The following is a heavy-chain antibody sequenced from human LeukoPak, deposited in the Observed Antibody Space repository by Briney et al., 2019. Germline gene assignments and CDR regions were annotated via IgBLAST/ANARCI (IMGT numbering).Heavy chain of an antibody. CDR3: AKEESEYSGYVPSLYFDY. CDR1: GFTFSSYG. D-gene: IGHD5-12*01. CDR2: ISYDGSNK. Sequence: GGSLRLSCAASGFTFSSYGMHWVRRAPGKGLEWVAVISYDGSNKYYADSVKGRFTISRDNSKNTLYLQMNSLRAEDTAVYYCAKEESEYSGYVPSLYFDYWGQGTLVTVSS. J-gene: IGHJ4*02. V-gene: IGHV3-30*18.